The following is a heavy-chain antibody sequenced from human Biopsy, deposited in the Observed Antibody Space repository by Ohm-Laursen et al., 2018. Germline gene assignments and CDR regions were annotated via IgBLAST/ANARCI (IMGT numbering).Heavy chain of an antibody. Sequence: SETLSLTCSVSGGSTNDYFWSWIRQPAGETLEWIGRIYSSGGSSYNPSLKSRISMSMDTSNNQFSLTLTSVIAADTAVYYCARTPGKAVAGRFLDLWGRGTLVTVSS. D-gene: IGHD6-19*01. V-gene: IGHV4-4*07. CDR2: IYSSGGS. CDR1: GGSTNDYF. CDR3: ARTPGKAVAGRFLDL. J-gene: IGHJ2*01.